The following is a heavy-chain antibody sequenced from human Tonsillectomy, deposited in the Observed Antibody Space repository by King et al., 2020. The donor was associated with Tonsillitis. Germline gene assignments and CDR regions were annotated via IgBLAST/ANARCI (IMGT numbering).Heavy chain of an antibody. V-gene: IGHV3-72*01. CDR1: GFTFSDHY. D-gene: IGHD6-19*01. Sequence: VQLVESGGGLVQPGGSLRLSCAASGFTFSDHYMDWVRQAPGKGLEWVGRTRNKANSYTTEYAASVKGRLTISRDDSKNSLYLQMNSLKTEDTAVYYCARIARDSSGWYGSYYYYYGMDVWGQGTTVTVSS. J-gene: IGHJ6*02. CDR2: TRNKANSYTT. CDR3: ARIARDSSGWYGSYYYYYGMDV.